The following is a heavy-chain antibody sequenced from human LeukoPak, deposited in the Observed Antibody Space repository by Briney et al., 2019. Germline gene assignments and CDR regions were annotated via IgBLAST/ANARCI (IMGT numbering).Heavy chain of an antibody. CDR1: GFTVRSTY. Sequence: GGSLRLSCPASGFTVRSTYTSCVRPAPGKGLEWVSVIYIGDYRYYADSAKGRFTISRDNAENTVFLDMSALRAEDTAVYYCARVEGGWTPYSDYWGQGTLVTVSS. CDR3: ARVEGGWTPYSDY. V-gene: IGHV3-66*01. D-gene: IGHD6-19*01. J-gene: IGHJ4*02. CDR2: IYIGDYR.